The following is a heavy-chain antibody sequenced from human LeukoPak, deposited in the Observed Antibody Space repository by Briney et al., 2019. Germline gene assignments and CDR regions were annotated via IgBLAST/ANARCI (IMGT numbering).Heavy chain of an antibody. D-gene: IGHD5-12*01. CDR3: AKEGGYDSGSSFDY. V-gene: IGHV3-30*02. Sequence: PGGSLRLSCAASGFTFSSYGMHWVRRAPGKGLEWVAFIRYDGSNKYYADSVKGRFTISRDNSKNTLYLQMNSLRAEDTAVYYCAKEGGYDSGSSFDYWGQGTLVTVSS. CDR1: GFTFSSYG. J-gene: IGHJ4*02. CDR2: IRYDGSNK.